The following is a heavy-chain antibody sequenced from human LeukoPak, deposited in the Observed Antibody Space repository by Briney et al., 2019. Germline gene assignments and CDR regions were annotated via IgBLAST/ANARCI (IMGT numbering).Heavy chain of an antibody. V-gene: IGHV3-7*01. J-gene: IGHJ4*02. CDR2: INKDGGQK. D-gene: IGHD3-3*01. Sequence: GGSLRLSCAASGFTFSDTWLSWVRQAPGKGLEWVANINKDGGQKYYVDSVKGRFTISRDNAKNSLYLQMNSLRVEDTAMYYCVGSGCCDFWSGTNWGQGTLVTVSS. CDR3: VGSGCCDFWSGTN. CDR1: GFTFSDTW.